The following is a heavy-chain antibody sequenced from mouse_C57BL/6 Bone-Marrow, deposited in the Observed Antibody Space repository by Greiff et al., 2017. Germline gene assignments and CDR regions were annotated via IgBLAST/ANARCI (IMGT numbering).Heavy chain of an antibody. CDR3: ARDYGSPHWYFDV. V-gene: IGHV1-19*01. CDR2: INPYNGGT. CDR1: GYTFTDYY. D-gene: IGHD2-1*01. Sequence: VKPGASVKMSCKASGYTFTDYYMNWVKQSHGKSLEWIGVINPYNGGTSDNQKFKGKATLTVDKSSSTAYMELNILTAEDSSVYYCARDYGSPHWYFDVWGTGTTVTVSS. J-gene: IGHJ1*03.